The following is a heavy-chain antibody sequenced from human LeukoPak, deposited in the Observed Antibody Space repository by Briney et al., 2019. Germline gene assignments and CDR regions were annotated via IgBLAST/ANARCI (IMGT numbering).Heavy chain of an antibody. D-gene: IGHD3-3*01. Sequence: ASVKVSCKASGYTFTSYGISWVRQAPGQGLEWMGWISAYNGNTNYAQKLQGRVTMTTDTSTSTAYMELRSLRSDNTAVYYCAGSPLEWLLGVLTPYNWFDPWGQGTLVTVSS. CDR1: GYTFTSYG. J-gene: IGHJ5*02. CDR3: AGSPLEWLLGVLTPYNWFDP. V-gene: IGHV1-18*01. CDR2: ISAYNGNT.